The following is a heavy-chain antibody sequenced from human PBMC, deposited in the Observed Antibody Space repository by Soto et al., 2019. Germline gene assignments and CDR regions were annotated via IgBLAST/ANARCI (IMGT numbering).Heavy chain of an antibody. V-gene: IGHV4-39*01. Sequence: QLQLQESGPGLVKPSETLSLTCTVSGGSISSSSYYWGWIRQPPGKGLEWIGSIYYSGSTYYNPSLKSRVTISVDTSKNQFSLKLSSVTAADTAVYYCARLCGSSLCYGPRGFDPWGQGTLVTVSS. CDR2: IYYSGST. CDR1: GGSISSSSYY. CDR3: ARLCGSSLCYGPRGFDP. J-gene: IGHJ5*02. D-gene: IGHD2-21*01.